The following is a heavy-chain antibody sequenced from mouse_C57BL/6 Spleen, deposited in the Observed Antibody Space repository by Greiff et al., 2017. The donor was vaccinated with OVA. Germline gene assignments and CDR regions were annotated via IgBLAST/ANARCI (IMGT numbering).Heavy chain of an antibody. V-gene: IGHV1-69*01. D-gene: IGHD1-1*01. CDR1: GYTFTSYW. CDR2: IDPSDSYT. J-gene: IGHJ1*03. CDR3: ARSPSGSSHYWYFDV. Sequence: QVQLQQSGAELVMPGASVKLSCKASGYTFTSYWMHWVKQRPGQGLEWIGEIDPSDSYTNYNQKFKGKSTLTVDKSSSTAYMQLSSLTSEDSAVYYCARSPSGSSHYWYFDVWGTGTTVTVSS.